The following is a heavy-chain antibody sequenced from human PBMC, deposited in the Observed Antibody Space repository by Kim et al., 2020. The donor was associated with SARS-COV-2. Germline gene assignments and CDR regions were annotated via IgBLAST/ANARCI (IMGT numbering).Heavy chain of an antibody. V-gene: IGHV3-7*01. CDR2: IKQDGTDK. CDR3: ARWTSTSYY. Sequence: GGSLRLSCAASGSSLGDYWMNWVRPAPGKGLEWVANIKQDGTDKHYVDSVKGRFTISRDTAKNSLYLQMYSLRAEDTAVYYCARWTSTSYYWGQGTLVTV. CDR1: GSSLGDYW. D-gene: IGHD2-2*01. J-gene: IGHJ4*02.